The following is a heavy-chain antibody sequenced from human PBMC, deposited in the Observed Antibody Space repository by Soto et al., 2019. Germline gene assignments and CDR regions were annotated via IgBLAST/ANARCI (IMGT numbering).Heavy chain of an antibody. Sequence: EVQLVESGGGLVQPGGSLRLSCAASGFTFSRYSMNWVRQAPGKGLEWVSYISSSTSSIYYADSVKGRFTISRDNAKNSWYLHMNVLRDEAAAVYYCARDASLSPHYDDSSGYYWGFDYWGQGTLVTVSS. CDR2: ISSSTSSI. CDR1: GFTFSRYS. D-gene: IGHD3-22*01. J-gene: IGHJ4*02. CDR3: ARDASLSPHYDDSSGYYWGFDY. V-gene: IGHV3-48*02.